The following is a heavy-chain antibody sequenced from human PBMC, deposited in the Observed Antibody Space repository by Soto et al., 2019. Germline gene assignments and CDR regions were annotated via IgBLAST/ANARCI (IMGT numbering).Heavy chain of an antibody. D-gene: IGHD6-6*01. Sequence: PSETLSLTCTVSGGSISSYYWSWIRQPPGKGLEWIGYIYYSGSTNYNPSLKSRVTISVDTSKNQFSLKLSSVTAADTAVYYCAREGYSSSPDYYYYYGMDVWGQGTTVTVSS. CDR3: AREGYSSSPDYYYYYGMDV. V-gene: IGHV4-59*01. CDR2: IYYSGST. J-gene: IGHJ6*02. CDR1: GGSISSYY.